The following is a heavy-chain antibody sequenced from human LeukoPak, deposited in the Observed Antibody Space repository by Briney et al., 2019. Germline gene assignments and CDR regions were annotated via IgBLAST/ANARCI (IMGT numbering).Heavy chain of an antibody. Sequence: PGGSLRLSCAASGFTFSSYSMNWVRQAPGKGLEWVSSISSSSSYIYYADSVKGRFTISRDNAKNSLYLQMNSLRAEDTAVYYCARSPYYYDSSGGGFDPWGQGTLVTVSS. CDR2: ISSSSSYI. J-gene: IGHJ5*02. D-gene: IGHD3-22*01. V-gene: IGHV3-21*01. CDR1: GFTFSSYS. CDR3: ARSPYYYDSSGGGFDP.